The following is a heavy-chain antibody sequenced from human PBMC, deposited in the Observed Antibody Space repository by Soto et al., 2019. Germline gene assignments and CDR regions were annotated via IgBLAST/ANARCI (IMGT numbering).Heavy chain of an antibody. D-gene: IGHD3-10*01. CDR2: IIPTFGRT. CDR1: GDTFSSYA. J-gene: IGHJ6*02. V-gene: IGHV1-69*18. Sequence: QVQLVQSGAEVKKPGSSVKVSCKTSGDTFSSYAISWVRQAPGKGLEWMGRIIPTFGRTNYAQRFQGRLSISADDSTSTAYIELTSLESEDTAVYYCARDPLSSFAMDVWGQGTTVTVSS. CDR3: ARDPLSSFAMDV.